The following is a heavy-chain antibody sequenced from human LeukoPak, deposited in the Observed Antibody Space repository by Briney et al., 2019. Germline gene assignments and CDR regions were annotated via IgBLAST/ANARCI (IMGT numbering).Heavy chain of an antibody. CDR2: IYTSGST. CDR1: GGSISSGSYY. Sequence: SSETLSLTCTVSGGSISSGSYYWSWIRQPAGKGLEWIGRIYTSGSTNYNPSLKSRVTISVDTSKNQFSLKLSSVTAADTAVYYCARTNSGSYSPRGYYYMDVWGKGTTVTISS. V-gene: IGHV4-61*02. CDR3: ARTNSGSYSPRGYYYMDV. D-gene: IGHD1-26*01. J-gene: IGHJ6*03.